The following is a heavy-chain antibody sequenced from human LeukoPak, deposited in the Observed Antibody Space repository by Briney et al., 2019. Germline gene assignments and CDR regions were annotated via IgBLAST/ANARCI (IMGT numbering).Heavy chain of an antibody. D-gene: IGHD2-15*01. CDR3: ARDYCSGGSCYSRFDY. CDR2: INPSGGST. Sequence: ASVTVSCKASGYTFTSYYMHWVRQAPGQGLEWMGIINPSGGSTSYAQKFQGRVTMTRDTSTGTVYMELSSLRSEDTAVYYCARDYCSGGSCYSRFDYWGQGTLVTVSS. CDR1: GYTFTSYY. J-gene: IGHJ4*02. V-gene: IGHV1-46*01.